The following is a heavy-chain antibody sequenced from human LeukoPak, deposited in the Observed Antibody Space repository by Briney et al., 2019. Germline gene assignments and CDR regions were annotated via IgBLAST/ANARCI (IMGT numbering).Heavy chain of an antibody. CDR1: GFTFSSYE. CDR3: AREGRDRRWELIDY. Sequence: GGSLRLSCAASGFTFSSYEMTWVRQAPGKGLEWVSYISSSGSTIYYADSVKGRFTISRDNAKNSLYLQMNSWRVEDTAVYYCAREGRDRRWELIDYWGQGTLVTVSS. V-gene: IGHV3-48*03. CDR2: ISSSGSTI. J-gene: IGHJ4*02. D-gene: IGHD1-26*01.